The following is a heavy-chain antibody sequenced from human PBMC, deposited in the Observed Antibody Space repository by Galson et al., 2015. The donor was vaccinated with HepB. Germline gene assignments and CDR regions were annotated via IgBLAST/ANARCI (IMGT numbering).Heavy chain of an antibody. CDR2: TYYRSKWYN. CDR3: ARVVTVITSDSFDI. J-gene: IGHJ3*02. V-gene: IGHV6-1*01. D-gene: IGHD4-23*01. Sequence: CAISGDSVSSNSGAWNWIRQSPSRGLEWLGRTYYRSKWYNDYAVSVKSRITINPDTSKNQFSLQLNSVTPEDTAVYYCARVVTVITSDSFDIWGQGTMVTVSS. CDR1: GDSVSSNSGA.